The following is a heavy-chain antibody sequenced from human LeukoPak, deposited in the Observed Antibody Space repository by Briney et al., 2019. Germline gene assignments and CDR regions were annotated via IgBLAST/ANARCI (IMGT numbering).Heavy chain of an antibody. CDR1: GGSISSHY. Sequence: YPSETLSLTCTVSGGSISSHYWSWIRQPPGKGLEWIGHIYYSGNTNYNPSLKGRVTISVDTSKNQFSLKLSSVTAADTAVYYCARKRLLLWDYYYGMDVWGQGTTVTVSS. J-gene: IGHJ6*02. V-gene: IGHV4-59*11. CDR2: IYYSGNT. D-gene: IGHD2-15*01. CDR3: ARKRLLLWDYYYGMDV.